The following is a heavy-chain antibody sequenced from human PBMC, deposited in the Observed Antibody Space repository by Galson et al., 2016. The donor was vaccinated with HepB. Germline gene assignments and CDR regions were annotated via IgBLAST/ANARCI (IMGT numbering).Heavy chain of an antibody. J-gene: IGHJ4*02. CDR3: ARSVEGHFDY. CDR1: KFTFSTYT. Sequence: SLRLSCAASKFTFSTYTMNWVRQAPGKGLEWVSYISSDSGTIYYADSVKGRFTISRDNAKNSLYLQMNSLRADDTAVYYCARSVEGHFDYWGQGILVTVSS. CDR2: ISSDSGTI. V-gene: IGHV3-48*01. D-gene: IGHD1-1*01.